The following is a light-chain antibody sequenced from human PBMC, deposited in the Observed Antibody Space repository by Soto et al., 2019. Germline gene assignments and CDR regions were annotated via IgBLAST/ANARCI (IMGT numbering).Light chain of an antibody. CDR1: QTISSW. Sequence: DIQMTQPPSTLSGSVGDRVSIPCRASQTISSWLAWYQQKPGKAPKLLIYKASTLKSGVPSRFSGSGSGTDFTLAISALQPDDFATYYCQQSYSTPRTFGQGTKVDIK. CDR3: QQSYSTPRT. V-gene: IGKV1-5*03. CDR2: KAS. J-gene: IGKJ1*01.